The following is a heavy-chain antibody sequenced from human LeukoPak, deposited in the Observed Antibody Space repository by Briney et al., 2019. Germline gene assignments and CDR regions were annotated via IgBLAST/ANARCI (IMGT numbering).Heavy chain of an antibody. V-gene: IGHV3-21*01. CDR2: ISSSSSYI. J-gene: IGHJ3*02. CDR1: GFTFSSYS. CDR3: ARAPSAVARDDI. Sequence: PGGSLRLSCAASGFTFSSYSMNWVRQAPGKWLEWVSSISSSSSYIYYADSVKGRFTISRDNAKNSLYLQMNSLRAEDTAVYYCARAPSAVARDDIWGQGTMVTVSS.